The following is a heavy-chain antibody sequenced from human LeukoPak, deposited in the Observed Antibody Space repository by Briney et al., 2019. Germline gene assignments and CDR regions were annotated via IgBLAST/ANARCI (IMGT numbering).Heavy chain of an antibody. CDR3: ARGLRYSSGWYYFDY. V-gene: IGHV3-66*01. J-gene: IGHJ4*02. Sequence: PGGSLRLSCAASGFTVSINYMSWVRQAPGKGLGWVSVIYSGGSPYYADSVRGRFTISRDNSKNTLYLQMNSLRAEDTAVYYCARGLRYSSGWYYFDYSGQGTLVTVSS. CDR2: IYSGGSP. CDR1: GFTVSINY. D-gene: IGHD6-19*01.